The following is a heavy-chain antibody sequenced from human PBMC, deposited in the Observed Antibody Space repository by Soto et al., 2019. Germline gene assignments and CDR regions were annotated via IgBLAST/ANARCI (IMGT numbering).Heavy chain of an antibody. J-gene: IGHJ6*02. CDR3: ARKEQQQLGAYYYYGMDV. V-gene: IGHV1-69*13. D-gene: IGHD6-13*01. Sequence: SVKVSCKASGGTFSSYAISWVRQAPGQGLEWMGGIIPIFGTANYAQKFQGRVTITADEPTSTAYMELSSLRSEDTAVYYCARKEQQQLGAYYYYGMDVWGQGTTVTVSS. CDR2: IIPIFGTA. CDR1: GGTFSSYA.